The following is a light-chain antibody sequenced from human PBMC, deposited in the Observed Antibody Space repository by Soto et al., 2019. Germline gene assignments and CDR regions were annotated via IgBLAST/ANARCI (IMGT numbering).Light chain of an antibody. V-gene: IGKV1-39*01. Sequence: DIQMTQSPASLSASVGDRVTITCRASQSISSYLNWYQQKPGKATKLLIYAASSLQSGVPSRFSGSGSGTDFTLTISSLQHEDSATYYYQQSYSTPRTFGQGTKVDI. CDR1: QSISSY. CDR3: QQSYSTPRT. CDR2: AAS. J-gene: IGKJ1*01.